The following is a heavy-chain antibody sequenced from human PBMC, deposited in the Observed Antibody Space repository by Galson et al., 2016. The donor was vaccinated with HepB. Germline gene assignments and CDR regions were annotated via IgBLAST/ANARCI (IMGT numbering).Heavy chain of an antibody. CDR2: NTGSGGTT. V-gene: IGHV3-23*01. CDR3: VKDFFSDMDV. CDR1: GFTFSIYA. Sequence: SLRLSCAASGFTFSIYAMSWVRETPGKGLEWVSANTGSGGTTYYADSVKGRFTISRDNSKNTPNLQMNSLRAEDTAIYYCVKDFFSDMDVWGKGTTVTVSS. D-gene: IGHD2/OR15-2a*01. J-gene: IGHJ6*04.